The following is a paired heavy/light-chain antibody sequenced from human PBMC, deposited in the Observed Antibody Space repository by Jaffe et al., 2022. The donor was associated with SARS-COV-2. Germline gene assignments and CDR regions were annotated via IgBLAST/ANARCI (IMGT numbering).Light chain of an antibody. V-gene: IGKV1-39*01. J-gene: IGKJ2*01. CDR2: GAS. CDR1: QSISTY. Sequence: DIQMTQSPSSLSASVGDRVTITCRTSQSISTYLSWYQQKPGKAPKLLIYGASNLASGVPSRFSGGGSGTEFTLTISSLQPEDFATYYCQQYSKTRPYTFGQGTKLEIK. CDR3: QQYSKTRPYT.
Heavy chain of an antibody. CDR2: ISWNSGKI. J-gene: IGHJ3*02. V-gene: IGHV3-9*01. CDR3: AKDIGAGITMIVVATSAFDM. CDR1: GFNFNDYA. Sequence: EVELVESGGDLVQPGRSLRLSCAASGFNFNDYAMHWVRQAPGKGLEWVSGISWNSGKIDYADSVKGRFTISRDNAKNSVFLQVNSLRADDTATYYCAKDIGAGITMIVVATSAFDMWGQGTTVTVSS. D-gene: IGHD3-22*01.